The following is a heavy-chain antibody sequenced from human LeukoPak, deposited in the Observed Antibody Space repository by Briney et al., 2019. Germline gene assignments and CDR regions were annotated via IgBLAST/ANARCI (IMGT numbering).Heavy chain of an antibody. CDR1: GFTFSDYY. CDR2: ISSSGTYT. Sequence: PGGSLRLSCAASGFTFSDYYMSWIRQAPGKGLEWVSYISSSGTYTNFADSVKGRFTISRDNAKNSLYLQMNSLRAEDTAVYYCASPRLGYCSSITCYPFDYWGQGTLVTVSS. D-gene: IGHD2-2*01. J-gene: IGHJ4*02. CDR3: ASPRLGYCSSITCYPFDY. V-gene: IGHV3-11*03.